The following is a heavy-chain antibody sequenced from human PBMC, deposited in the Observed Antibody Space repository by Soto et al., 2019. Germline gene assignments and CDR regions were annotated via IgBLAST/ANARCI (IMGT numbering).Heavy chain of an antibody. CDR2: IIPILGIA. D-gene: IGHD4-17*01. CDR1: GGTFSSYT. CDR3: AIPLRDMDYGGNADWYFDL. Sequence: QVQLVQSGAEVKKPGSSVKVSCKASGGTFSSYTISWVRQAPGQGLEWMGRIIPILGIANYAQKFQGRVTITADKSTSTAYMELSSLRSEDTAVYYCAIPLRDMDYGGNADWYFDLWGRGTLVTVSS. J-gene: IGHJ2*01. V-gene: IGHV1-69*02.